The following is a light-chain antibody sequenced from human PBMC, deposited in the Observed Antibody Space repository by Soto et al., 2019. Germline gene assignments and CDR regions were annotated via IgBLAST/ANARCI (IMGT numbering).Light chain of an antibody. CDR1: SSNIGSNN. V-gene: IGLV1-47*02. Sequence: QSVLSQPPSVSGTPGQRVTVSCSGTSSNIGSNNVYWYQQVPGTAPKLLIFYNSQRPSGVPDRFSGSKSGTSASLAIRGLRSEDEADYYCAAWDDGLLGQVFGTGTKVTV. J-gene: IGLJ1*01. CDR2: YNS. CDR3: AAWDDGLLGQV.